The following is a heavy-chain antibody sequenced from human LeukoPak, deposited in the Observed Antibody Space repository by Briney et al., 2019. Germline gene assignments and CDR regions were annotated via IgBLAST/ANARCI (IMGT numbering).Heavy chain of an antibody. Sequence: ASVKVSCKASGYTFTSYGISWVRQAPGQGLEWMGWINPNSGGTNYAQKFQGRVTMTRDTSISTAYMELSRLRSDDTAVYYCARDIVATMGDYYYYYGMDVWGQGTTVTVSS. J-gene: IGHJ6*02. D-gene: IGHD5-12*01. CDR2: INPNSGGT. CDR3: ARDIVATMGDYYYYYGMDV. CDR1: GYTFTSYG. V-gene: IGHV1-2*02.